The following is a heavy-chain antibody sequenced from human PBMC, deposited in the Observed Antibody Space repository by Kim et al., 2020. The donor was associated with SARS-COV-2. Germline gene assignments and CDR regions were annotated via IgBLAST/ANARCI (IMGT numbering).Heavy chain of an antibody. CDR1: GGSFSGYY. CDR3: ARVIYDDAFDI. Sequence: SETLSLTCAVYGGSFSGYYWSWIRQPPGKGLEWIGEINHSGSTNYNPSLKSRVTISVDTSKNQFSLKLSSVTAADTAVYYCARVIYDDAFDIWGQGTMVTVSS. V-gene: IGHV4-34*01. CDR2: INHSGST. J-gene: IGHJ3*02. D-gene: IGHD3-16*01.